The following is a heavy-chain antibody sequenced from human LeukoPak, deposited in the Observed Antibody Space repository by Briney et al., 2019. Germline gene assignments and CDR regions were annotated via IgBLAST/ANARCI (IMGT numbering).Heavy chain of an antibody. D-gene: IGHD3-10*01. CDR1: GFTFSNAW. CDR2: IKSNTDGGTT. Sequence: GGSLRLSCAASGFTFSNAWMSWVRQAPGKGLEWVGRIKSNTDGGTTDYAAPVKGRFTISRDNAKNSLYLQMNSLRAEDTAVYYCARSPNWYGSGITGGYFDYWGQGTLVTVSS. CDR3: ARSPNWYGSGITGGYFDY. J-gene: IGHJ4*02. V-gene: IGHV3-15*01.